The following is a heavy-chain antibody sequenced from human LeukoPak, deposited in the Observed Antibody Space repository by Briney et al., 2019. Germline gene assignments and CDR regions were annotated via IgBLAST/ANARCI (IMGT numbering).Heavy chain of an antibody. D-gene: IGHD7-27*01. Sequence: ASVKVSCKTSGYTFTNYDINWVRQATGQGLEWLGWMSPNNGDTGNAQKFQGRVTMTRDTSTNTAYMELSGLTSEDTAVYYCARNPPRTGDFNSWGQGALVTVSS. CDR3: ARNPPRTGDFNS. CDR2: MSPNNGDT. V-gene: IGHV1-8*01. J-gene: IGHJ4*02. CDR1: GYTFTNYD.